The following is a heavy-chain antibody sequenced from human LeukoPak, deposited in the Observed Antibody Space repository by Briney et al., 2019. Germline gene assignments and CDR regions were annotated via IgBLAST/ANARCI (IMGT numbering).Heavy chain of an antibody. D-gene: IGHD3-16*02. CDR3: ARDDYDYVWGGYRFDAFDI. V-gene: IGHV3-48*01. CDR1: GFTFSSYS. J-gene: IGHJ3*02. Sequence: PGGSLRLSCAASGFTFSSYSMNWVRQAPGKGLEWVSYISSSSSTIYYADSVKGRFTISRDNAKNSLYLQMNSLRAEDTAVYYCARDDYDYVWGGYRFDAFDIWGQGTVVTVSS. CDR2: ISSSSSTI.